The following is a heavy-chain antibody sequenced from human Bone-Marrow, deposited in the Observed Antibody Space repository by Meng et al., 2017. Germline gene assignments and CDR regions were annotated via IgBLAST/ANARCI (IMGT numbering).Heavy chain of an antibody. CDR1: GGSFSGFY. Sequence: QVQLRQWGAGLLKPSETLSLTCAVYGGSFSGFYWNWFRQPPGKGLEWIAEINHSGSTNINPSLKSRVAILADTSKNQFSLKVRSVTAADTAVYYCARRRDGYGWFDPWGQGTLVTVSS. D-gene: IGHD5-24*01. CDR3: ARRRDGYGWFDP. CDR2: INHSGST. J-gene: IGHJ5*02. V-gene: IGHV4-34*01.